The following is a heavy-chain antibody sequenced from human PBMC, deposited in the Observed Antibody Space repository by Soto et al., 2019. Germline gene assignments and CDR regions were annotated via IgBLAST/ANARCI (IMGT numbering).Heavy chain of an antibody. Sequence: SETLSLTCAVYGGSFSGYYWSWIRQPPGKGLEWIGEINHSGSTNYNPSLKSRVTISVDTSKNQFSLKLSSATAADTAVFYCARVSTIYYYYYYYXDVWGKGTTVTV. V-gene: IGHV4-34*01. J-gene: IGHJ6*03. D-gene: IGHD3-9*01. CDR2: INHSGST. CDR3: ARVSTIYYYYYYYXDV. CDR1: GGSFSGYY.